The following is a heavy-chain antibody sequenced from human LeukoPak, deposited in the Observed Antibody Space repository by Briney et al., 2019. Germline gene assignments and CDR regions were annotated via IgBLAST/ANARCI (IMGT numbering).Heavy chain of an antibody. CDR1: GFTFSDFA. CDR2: TFQGGGEI. J-gene: IGHJ6*03. V-gene: IGHV3-23*01. CDR3: AKDLGPYYYYYMDV. Sequence: GGSLRLSCAASGFTFSDFAMIWVRQPPGKGLEWVSSTFQGGGEIHYADSVRGRFTISRDNSRSTLFLQMNSLRAEDTAVYYCAKDLGPYYYYYMDVWGKGTTVTISS.